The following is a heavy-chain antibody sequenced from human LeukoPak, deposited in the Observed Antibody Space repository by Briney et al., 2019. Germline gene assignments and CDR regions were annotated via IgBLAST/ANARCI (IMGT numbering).Heavy chain of an antibody. CDR1: GGSISSSNW. V-gene: IGHV4-4*02. CDR2: INHSGST. D-gene: IGHD4-17*01. CDR3: ARWGYGDYRD. Sequence: SGTLSLTCAVSGGSISSSNWWSWVRQPPGKGLEWIGEINHSGSTNYNPSLKSRVTISVDTSKNQFSLKLSSVTAADTAVYYCARWGYGDYRDWGQGTLVTVSS. J-gene: IGHJ4*02.